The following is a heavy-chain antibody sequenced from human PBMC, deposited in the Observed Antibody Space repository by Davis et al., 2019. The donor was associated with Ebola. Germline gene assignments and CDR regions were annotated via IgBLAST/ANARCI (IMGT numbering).Heavy chain of an antibody. CDR1: GFTFSGSA. Sequence: GESLKISCAASGFTFSGSAMHWVRQASGKGLEWVGRIRSKANSYATAYAASVKGRFTISRDDSKNTAYLQMNSLKTEDTAVYYCTTDRVVAAVYYYYYYGMDVWGQGTTVTVSS. D-gene: IGHD2-15*01. CDR3: TTDRVVAAVYYYYYYGMDV. CDR2: IRSKANSYAT. V-gene: IGHV3-73*01. J-gene: IGHJ6*02.